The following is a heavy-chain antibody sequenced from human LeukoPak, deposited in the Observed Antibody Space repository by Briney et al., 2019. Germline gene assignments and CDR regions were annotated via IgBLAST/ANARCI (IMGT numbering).Heavy chain of an antibody. V-gene: IGHV6-1*01. J-gene: IGHJ4*02. CDR3: ARGYSYEY. CDR2: TYYRSKWYN. D-gene: IGHD1-14*01. Sequence: SQTLSLTCAISGDSVSSNSTAWNWIRQSPSIGLEWLGRTYYRSKWYNEYAVSVKSRITINPDTSKNHFSLQLNSVTPDDTAVYYCARGYSYEYWGQGTLVTVSS. CDR1: GDSVSSNSTA.